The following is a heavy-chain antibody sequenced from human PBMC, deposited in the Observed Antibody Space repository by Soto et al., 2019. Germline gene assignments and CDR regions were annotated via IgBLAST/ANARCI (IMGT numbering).Heavy chain of an antibody. D-gene: IGHD1-26*01. CDR1: GGSITSGGYY. V-gene: IGHV4-31*03. CDR3: ARDPGSGSYYSDL. J-gene: IGHJ4*02. CDR2: IYYTGST. Sequence: KPSETLSLTCTVSGGSITSGGYYWSWIRQHPGKGLEWIGYIYYTGSTDYNPSLKSRLTISLDTSKNRVSLKLSSVTAADTAVYYCARDPGSGSYYSDLWGQGTLVTVSS.